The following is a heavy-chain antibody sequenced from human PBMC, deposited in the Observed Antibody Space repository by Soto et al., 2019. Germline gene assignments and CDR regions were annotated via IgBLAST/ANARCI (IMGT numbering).Heavy chain of an antibody. J-gene: IGHJ3*02. CDR3: ARDQWAYDS. Sequence: GGSLRLSCAASGFTFSNYAMHWVRQAPGKGLEFVSVIRSNGGSTNYANSVKGRFTISRDNSRNTLFLQMGSLRPEDTAVYYCARDQWAYDSWGQGSMVTVSS. V-gene: IGHV3-64*01. D-gene: IGHD1-26*01. CDR1: GFTFSNYA. CDR2: IRSNGGST.